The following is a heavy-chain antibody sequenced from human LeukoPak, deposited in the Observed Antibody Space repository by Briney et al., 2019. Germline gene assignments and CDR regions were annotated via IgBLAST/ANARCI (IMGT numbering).Heavy chain of an antibody. V-gene: IGHV4-39*01. CDR3: ARGNYYDSSGYYLSFYPDNWFGP. Sequence: PSETLSLTCTVSGGSISSSSYYWGWIRQPPGKGLEWIGSIYYSGSTYYNPSLKSRVTISVDTSKNQFSLKLSSVTAADTAVYYCARGNYYDSSGYYLSFYPDNWFGPWGQGTLVTVSS. CDR1: GGSISSSSYY. D-gene: IGHD3-22*01. CDR2: IYYSGST. J-gene: IGHJ5*02.